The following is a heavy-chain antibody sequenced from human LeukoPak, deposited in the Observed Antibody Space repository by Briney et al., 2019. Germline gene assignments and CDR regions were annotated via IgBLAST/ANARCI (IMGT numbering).Heavy chain of an antibody. CDR3: ASLLDSSGWANDAFDI. Sequence: GESLRISCKASGYSFTSYWISWVRQMPGKGLEWMGRIDPSDSYTNYSPSFQGHVTISADKSISTAYLQWSSLKASDTAMYYCASLLDSSGWANDAFDIWGQGTMVTVSS. V-gene: IGHV5-10-1*01. D-gene: IGHD6-19*01. J-gene: IGHJ3*02. CDR1: GYSFTSYW. CDR2: IDPSDSYT.